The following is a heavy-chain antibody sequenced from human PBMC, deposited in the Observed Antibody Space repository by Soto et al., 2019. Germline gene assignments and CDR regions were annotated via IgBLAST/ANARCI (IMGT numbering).Heavy chain of an antibody. V-gene: IGHV3-23*01. J-gene: IGHJ2*01. CDR3: AKDMDAFWSGYYLRGYFDL. Sequence: EVQLLESGGGLVQPGGSLRLSCVVSGFTFSNYGMNWVRQAPGKGLEWVSGISRSGGDTYYVDSVRGRFTISRDNSKNTLYLQMDSLRAEETAVYYCAKDMDAFWSGYYLRGYFDLWGRGTLVTVS. CDR2: ISRSGGDT. CDR1: GFTFSNYG. D-gene: IGHD3-3*01.